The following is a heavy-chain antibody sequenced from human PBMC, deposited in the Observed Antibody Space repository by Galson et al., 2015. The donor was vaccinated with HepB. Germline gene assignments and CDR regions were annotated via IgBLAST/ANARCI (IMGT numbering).Heavy chain of an antibody. D-gene: IGHD5-12*01. CDR3: ARAGYSGYDSSDY. V-gene: IGHV1-3*02. CDR2: SNAGNGNT. CDR1: GYTFTSYA. J-gene: IGHJ4*02. Sequence: SVKVSCKASGYTFTSYAMHWVRQAPGQRLEWMGWSNAGNGNTKYSQEFQGRVTITRDTSASTAYMELSSLRSEDTAVYYCARAGYSGYDSSDYWGQGTLVTVSS.